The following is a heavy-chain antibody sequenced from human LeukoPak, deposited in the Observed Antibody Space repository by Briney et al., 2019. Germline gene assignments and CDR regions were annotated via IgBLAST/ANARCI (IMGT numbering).Heavy chain of an antibody. CDR2: IYHSGST. J-gene: IGHJ3*02. CDR1: GGSIRSGDYY. Sequence: PSQTLSLTCTVSGGSIRSGDYYWSWIRQPPGKGLEWIGYIYHSGSTYYNPSLKSRVTISVDKSKNQFSLKLSSVSAADTAVYYCARRMDSAFPYDIWGQGTTVTVSS. V-gene: IGHV4-30-2*01. CDR3: ARRMDSAFPYDI. D-gene: IGHD3/OR15-3a*01.